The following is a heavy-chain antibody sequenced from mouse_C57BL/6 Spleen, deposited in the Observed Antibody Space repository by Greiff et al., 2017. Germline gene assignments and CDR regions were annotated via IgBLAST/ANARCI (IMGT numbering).Heavy chain of an antibody. CDR2: IWTGGGT. V-gene: IGHV2-9-1*01. Sequence: QVQLKESGPGLVAPSQSLSITCTVSGFSLTSYAISWVRQPPGKGLEWLGVIWTGGGTNYNSALKSRLSISKDNSKSQVFLKMNSLQTDDTAWDCCARNSYDYEDGFAYWGQGTLVTVSA. CDR3: ARNSYDYEDGFAY. J-gene: IGHJ3*01. CDR1: GFSLTSYA. D-gene: IGHD2-4*01.